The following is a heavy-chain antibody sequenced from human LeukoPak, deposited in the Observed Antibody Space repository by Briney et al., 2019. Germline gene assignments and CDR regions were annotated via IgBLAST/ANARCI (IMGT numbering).Heavy chain of an antibody. V-gene: IGHV4-39*01. D-gene: IGHD1-14*01. J-gene: IGHJ4*02. CDR1: GGSISSSSYY. CDR3: ARNPRIRPFLFDY. CDR2: IYYSGST. Sequence: SETLSLTCTVSGGSISSSSYYWGWIRQPPGKGLEWTGSIYYSGSTYYNPSLKSRVTISVDTSKNQFSLKLSSVTAADTAVYYCARNPRIRPFLFDYWGQGTLVTVSS.